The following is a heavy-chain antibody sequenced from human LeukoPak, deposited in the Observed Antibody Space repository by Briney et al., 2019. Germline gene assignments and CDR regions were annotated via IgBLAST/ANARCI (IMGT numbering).Heavy chain of an antibody. CDR1: GFTFSRYW. V-gene: IGHV3-7*01. CDR2: INKDGSEK. CDR3: AGTYDRSTYGVHYFDP. J-gene: IGHJ5*02. Sequence: GGSLRLSCAASGFTFSRYWMSWVRQAPGKGLEWVSSINKDGSEKFHADSATGRFTISRDNAKNSLFLQMNTLGAEDAAVYYCAGTYDRSTYGVHYFDPWGQGTLVTVSS. D-gene: IGHD3-22*01.